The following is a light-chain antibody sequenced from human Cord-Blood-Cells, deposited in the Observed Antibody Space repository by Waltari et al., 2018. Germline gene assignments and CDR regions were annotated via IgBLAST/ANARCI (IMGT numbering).Light chain of an antibody. J-gene: IGKJ1*01. CDR3: QQYNSYWT. V-gene: IGKV1-5*03. CDR2: KAS. Sequence: DIQMTQSPSTLSASVGDRVTITCRASQSISSWFAWYQQKPGKAPKLLIYKASSLESGVPSRFSGRGSGTEFTLTISSLQPDDFATYYCQQYNSYWTFGQGTKVEIK. CDR1: QSISSW.